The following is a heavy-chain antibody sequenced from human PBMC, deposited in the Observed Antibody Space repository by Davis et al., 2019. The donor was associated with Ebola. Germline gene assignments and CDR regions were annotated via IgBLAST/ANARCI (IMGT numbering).Heavy chain of an antibody. J-gene: IGHJ4*02. CDR1: GFTFSSYS. V-gene: IGHV3-21*01. CDR2: ISSSSSYI. Sequence: LTCAASGFTFSSYSMNWVRQAPGKGLEWVSSISSSSSYIYYADSVKGRFTISRDNAKNSLYLQMNSLRAEDTAVYYCARGIAAAGLLDYWGQGTLVTVSS. CDR3: ARGIAAAGLLDY. D-gene: IGHD6-13*01.